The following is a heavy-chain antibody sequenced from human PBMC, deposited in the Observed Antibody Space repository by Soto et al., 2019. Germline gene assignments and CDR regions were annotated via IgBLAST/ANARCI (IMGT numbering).Heavy chain of an antibody. V-gene: IGHV3-64*01. D-gene: IGHD1-7*01. CDR3: VRRVSGNYDY. CDR2: ISSNGGTT. Sequence: EVQLAESGGGMVQPGGSLRLSCVASGFTFSSYDMHWVRQAQGKGLEYVSSISSNGGTTYYGNSVKGRFTISRDNSKNTLYLQIGSLRAEDMAVYYCVRRVSGNYDYWGQGTLVTVSS. CDR1: GFTFSSYD. J-gene: IGHJ4*02.